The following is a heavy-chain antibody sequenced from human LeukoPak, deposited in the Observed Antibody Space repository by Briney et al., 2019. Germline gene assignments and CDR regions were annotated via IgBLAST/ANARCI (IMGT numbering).Heavy chain of an antibody. CDR1: GGAFSGYY. Sequence: SDTLSLTCAVSGGAFSGYYWSWIRQSPGKTLEWIGEINHRESTDYNPSLKSRVTMSLDTSKKQFSLSLTSVTAADTAVYYCARGRRMISFGGVIVRGVDYWGQGTLVTVSS. J-gene: IGHJ4*02. CDR3: ARGRRMISFGGVIVRGVDY. D-gene: IGHD3-16*02. V-gene: IGHV4-34*01. CDR2: INHREST.